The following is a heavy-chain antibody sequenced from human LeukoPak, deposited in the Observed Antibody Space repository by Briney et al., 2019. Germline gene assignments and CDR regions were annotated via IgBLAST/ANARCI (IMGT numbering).Heavy chain of an antibody. V-gene: IGHV4-59*12. CDR3: ALRGRAFLRYFGYWFDP. CDR2: IYYSGST. Sequence: TSETLSLTCTVSGDSISSYYWSWIRQPPGKGLEWIGYIYYSGSTNYNPSLKSRVTISVDTSKNQFSLKLSSVTAADTAVYYCALRGRAFLRYFGYWFDPWGQGTLVTVSS. CDR1: GDSISSYY. J-gene: IGHJ5*02. D-gene: IGHD3-9*01.